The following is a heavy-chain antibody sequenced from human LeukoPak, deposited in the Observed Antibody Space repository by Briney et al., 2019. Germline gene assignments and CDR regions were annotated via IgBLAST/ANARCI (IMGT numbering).Heavy chain of an antibody. CDR3: ARVINVSGWNYYGMDV. V-gene: IGHV4-38-2*02. CDR1: GYSISSGYY. D-gene: IGHD6-19*01. Sequence: SETLSLTCTVSGYSISSGYYWGWIRQPPGKGLEWIGSIYHSGSTYYNPSLKSRVTISVDTSKNQFSLKLSSVTAADTAVYYCARVINVSGWNYYGMDVWGQGTTVTVSS. CDR2: IYHSGST. J-gene: IGHJ6*02.